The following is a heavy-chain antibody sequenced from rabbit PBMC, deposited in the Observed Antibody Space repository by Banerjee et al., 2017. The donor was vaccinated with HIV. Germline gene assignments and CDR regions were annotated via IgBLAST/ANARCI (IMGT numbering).Heavy chain of an antibody. V-gene: IGHV1S40*01. CDR2: FYTGNANT. J-gene: IGHJ4*01. CDR3: ARGRYAGVIGWNFNL. CDR1: GFTLSSYYY. D-gene: IGHD4-2*01. Sequence: QSLEESGGDLVKPGASLTLTCTASGFTLSSYYYMCWVRQAPGKGLEWIACFYTGNANTYYASWARGRFTVSKSSSTTVTLQMTSLTAADTATYFCARGRYAGVIGWNFNLWGPGTLVTVS.